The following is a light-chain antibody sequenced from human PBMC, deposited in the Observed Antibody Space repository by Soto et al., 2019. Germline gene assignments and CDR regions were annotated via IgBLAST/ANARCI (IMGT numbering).Light chain of an antibody. V-gene: IGKV3-11*01. Sequence: ELVMSQSPATLSVPPGERATLSCRASQSVSSNLAWYQQKPGQAPRLLIYDASNRATDIPARFSGSGSGTDFTLTISSLEPEDFAVYYCQQRSNWPPIPFGQGTRPEIK. CDR3: QQRSNWPPIP. CDR1: QSVSSN. CDR2: DAS. J-gene: IGKJ5*01.